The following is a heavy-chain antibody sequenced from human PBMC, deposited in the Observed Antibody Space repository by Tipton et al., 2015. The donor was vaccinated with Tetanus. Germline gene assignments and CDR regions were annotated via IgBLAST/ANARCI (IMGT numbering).Heavy chain of an antibody. CDR1: GFTFSSYW. D-gene: IGHD3-10*01. J-gene: IGHJ3*01. Sequence: SLRLSCAASGFTFSSYWMSWVRQAPGKGLEWVANIKQDGSAKYYVDSVKGRFTISRDNAKNSLYLQMSSLKPEDTALYYCAKAVRGRDVFDLWGQGTLVSVSS. V-gene: IGHV3-7*03. CDR3: AKAVRGRDVFDL. CDR2: IKQDGSAK.